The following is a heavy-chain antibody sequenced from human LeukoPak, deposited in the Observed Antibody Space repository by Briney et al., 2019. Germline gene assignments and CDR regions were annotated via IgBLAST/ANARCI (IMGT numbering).Heavy chain of an antibody. Sequence: GGSLRLSCAASGFTVRSNYMNWVRQAPGKGLEWVSTIGGSGYNTYYADSLKGRFTISRDNSKNTLYLQMNSLRAEDTAVYYCARKAGYYHGSGDYWGQGTLVTVSS. CDR2: IGGSGYNT. D-gene: IGHD3-10*01. CDR3: ARKAGYYHGSGDY. V-gene: IGHV3-23*01. J-gene: IGHJ4*02. CDR1: GFTVRSNY.